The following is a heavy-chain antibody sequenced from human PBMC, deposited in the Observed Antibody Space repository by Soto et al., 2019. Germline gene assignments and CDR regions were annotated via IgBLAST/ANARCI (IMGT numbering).Heavy chain of an antibody. V-gene: IGHV3-21*01. CDR1: GFTFSSYS. CDR2: ISTSSFI. CDR3: ARDQGPRGLITSYYYGMDV. J-gene: IGHJ6*02. D-gene: IGHD3-10*01. Sequence: PGGSLRLSCAASGFTFSSYSMNWVRQAPGKGLEWVSSISTSSFIYSADSVKGRFTLSRDNAKNSLYLQMNSLRAEDTAVYYCARDQGPRGLITSYYYGMDVWGQGTTVTVSS.